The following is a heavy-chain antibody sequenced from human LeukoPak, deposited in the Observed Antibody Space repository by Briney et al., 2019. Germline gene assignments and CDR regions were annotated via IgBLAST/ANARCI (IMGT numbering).Heavy chain of an antibody. Sequence: SETLSLTCTVSGGSISSSSYYWGWIRQPPGKGLEWIEEINHSGSTNYNPSLKSRVTISVDTSKNQFSLKLSSVTAADTAVYYCARHPYYGSGSYRAEWFDPWGQGTLVTVSS. CDR2: INHSGST. CDR1: GGSISSSSYY. D-gene: IGHD3-10*01. CDR3: ARHPYYGSGSYRAEWFDP. V-gene: IGHV4-39*01. J-gene: IGHJ5*02.